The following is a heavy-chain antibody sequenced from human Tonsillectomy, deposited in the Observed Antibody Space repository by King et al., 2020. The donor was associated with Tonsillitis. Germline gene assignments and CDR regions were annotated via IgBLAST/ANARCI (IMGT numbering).Heavy chain of an antibody. CDR2: IYYTGNT. CDR1: VGSFSSSSYY. CDR3: ARREGPFDY. Sequence: QLQESGPGLVKPSETLSLTCTVSVGSFSSSSYYWGWIRQPPGKGLEWIGSIYYTGNTYYNPSLKSRVTISVDTSKNQFSLRVSSVTAADTAVYYCARREGPFDYWGQGTLVTVSS. D-gene: IGHD1-26*01. J-gene: IGHJ4*02. V-gene: IGHV4-39*01.